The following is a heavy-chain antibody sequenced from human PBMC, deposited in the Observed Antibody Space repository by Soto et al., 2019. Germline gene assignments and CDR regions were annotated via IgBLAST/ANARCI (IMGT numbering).Heavy chain of an antibody. CDR1: GDSVSSNSAA. J-gene: IGHJ5*02. CDR3: ARDAPIGGYCSGGSCLKYNWFDP. D-gene: IGHD2-15*01. V-gene: IGHV6-1*01. CDR2: TYYRSKWYN. Sequence: LSLTCAISGDSVSSNSAAWNWIRQSPSRGLEWLGRTYYRSKWYNDYAVSVKSRITINPDTSKNQFSLQLNSVTPEDTAVYYCARDAPIGGYCSGGSCLKYNWFDPWGQGTLVTVSS.